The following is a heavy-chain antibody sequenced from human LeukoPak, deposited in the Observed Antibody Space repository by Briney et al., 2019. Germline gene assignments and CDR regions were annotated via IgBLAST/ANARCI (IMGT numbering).Heavy chain of an antibody. V-gene: IGHV1-24*01. CDR2: FDPEDGET. CDR3: ATVLSGSYLGGNYFDY. CDR1: GYTLTELS. J-gene: IGHJ4*02. Sequence: ASVKVSCKVSGYTLTELSMHWVRQAPGKGLEWMGGFDPEDGETIYAQKFQGRVTMTEDTSTDTAYMELSSLRSEDTAVYYCATVLSGSYLGGNYFDYWGQGTLVTVSS. D-gene: IGHD1-26*01.